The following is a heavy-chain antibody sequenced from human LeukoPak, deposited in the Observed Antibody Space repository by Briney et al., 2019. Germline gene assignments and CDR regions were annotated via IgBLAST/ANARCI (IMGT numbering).Heavy chain of an antibody. V-gene: IGHV1-69*13. J-gene: IGHJ4*02. D-gene: IGHD6-6*01. CDR3: ARALRSSSSSPFDY. Sequence: ASVKVSCKAAGGTFSSYAISWVRQAPGQGLEWMGGIIPIFGTANYAQKFQGRVTITADESTSTAYMELSSLRSEDTAVYYCARALRSSSSSPFDYWGQGTLVTVSS. CDR1: GGTFSSYA. CDR2: IIPIFGTA.